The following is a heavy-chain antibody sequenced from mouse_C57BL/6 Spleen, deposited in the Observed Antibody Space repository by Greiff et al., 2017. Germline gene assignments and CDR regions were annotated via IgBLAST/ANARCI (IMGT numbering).Heavy chain of an antibody. Sequence: QVQLLQSGPELVKPGASVKISCKASGYAFSSSWMSWAKQRPGNGLEWIGRIYPGDGYTNYNGKFKGKATLTADKSSSTAYMQFSSLTSEDSAIYYCARGEEEKAQGMDYWGKGTLVTVSA. CDR2: IYPGDGYT. J-gene: IGHJ3*01. D-gene: IGHD3-2*02. CDR3: ARGEEEKAQGMDY. CDR1: GYAFSSSW. V-gene: IGHV1-82*01.